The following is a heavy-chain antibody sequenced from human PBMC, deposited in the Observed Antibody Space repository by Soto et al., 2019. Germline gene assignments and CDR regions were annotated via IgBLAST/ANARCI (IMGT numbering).Heavy chain of an antibody. D-gene: IGHD2-15*01. CDR2: IYYSGST. Sequence: SETLSLTCTVSGGSISSGGYYWSWIRQHPGKGLEWIGYIYYSGSTYYTPSLKSRLTISVDTSNSQFSLKLSSVTAADTAVYYCARAGRYCSGGSCYSDLCYFDLWGRGTLVTVSS. CDR1: GGSISSGGYY. V-gene: IGHV4-31*03. J-gene: IGHJ2*01. CDR3: ARAGRYCSGGSCYSDLCYFDL.